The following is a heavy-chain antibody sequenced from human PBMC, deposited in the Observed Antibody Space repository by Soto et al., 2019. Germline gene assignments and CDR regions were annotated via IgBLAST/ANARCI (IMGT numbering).Heavy chain of an antibody. J-gene: IGHJ4*02. D-gene: IGHD6-19*01. Sequence: QVQLVESGGGVVQPGRSLRLSCAASGFTFSSYAMHWVRQAPGKGLEWVAVISYDGSNKYYADSVKGRFTISRDNSKNTRYLQMNSLRAEDTVVYYCARTPSRVLIAVAGILDYWGQGTLVTVSS. V-gene: IGHV3-30-3*01. CDR2: ISYDGSNK. CDR3: ARTPSRVLIAVAGILDY. CDR1: GFTFSSYA.